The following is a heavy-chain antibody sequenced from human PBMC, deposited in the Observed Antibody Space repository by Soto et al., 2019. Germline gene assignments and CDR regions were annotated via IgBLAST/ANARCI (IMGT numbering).Heavy chain of an antibody. V-gene: IGHV4-39*01. CDR2: IYYSGST. J-gene: IGHJ5*02. CDR3: ARVYCSSTRCYVESWFDP. D-gene: IGHD2-2*01. Sequence: QLQLQESGPGLVKPSETLSLTCTVSGGSISSSSYYWGWIRQPPGKGLEWIGSIYYSGSTYYNPSLKSRVTISVDTSKNQFSLKLSSVTAADAAVYYCARVYCSSTRCYVESWFDPGGQGTLVTVSS. CDR1: GGSISSSSYY.